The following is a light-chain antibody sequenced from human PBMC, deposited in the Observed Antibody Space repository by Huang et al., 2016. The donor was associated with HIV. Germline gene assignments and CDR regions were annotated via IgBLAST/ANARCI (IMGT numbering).Light chain of an antibody. CDR2: NLS. J-gene: IGKJ1*01. V-gene: IGKV2-30*01. Sequence: DVLLTQSPLSLPVTLGQPAFLTCKSNQSLVYGDGNIYLNWFHQRPGHSPRRLIYNLSNRDSGVPDRFSAGGSGTDFTLWISEVEAEDVGDYYCMQASHGAATFGQGTRVDIK. CDR3: MQASHGAAT. CDR1: QSLVYGDGNIY.